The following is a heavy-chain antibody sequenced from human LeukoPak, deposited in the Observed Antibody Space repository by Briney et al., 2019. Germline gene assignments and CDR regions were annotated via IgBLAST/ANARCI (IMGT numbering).Heavy chain of an antibody. CDR1: GDSISYYY. D-gene: IGHD3-22*01. Sequence: SETLSLTCNVSGDSISYYYWSWIRQPPGKGLEWIGSVYYGSNTYYNPSLKSRATISVDTSKNHFSLDLKSVTAADTGTYYCTNEGYYDSLSGYWGQGTLVTVSS. CDR3: TNEGYYDSLSGY. CDR2: VYYGSNT. V-gene: IGHV4-59*12. J-gene: IGHJ4*02.